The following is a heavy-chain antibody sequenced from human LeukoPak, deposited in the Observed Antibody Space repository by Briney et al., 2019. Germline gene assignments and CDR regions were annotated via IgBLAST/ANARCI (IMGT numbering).Heavy chain of an antibody. Sequence: PGGSLRLSCAASGFTFSSYWMSWIRQAPGKGLEWVANIKQDGSEKYYVDSVKGRFTISRDNAKNSLYLQMNSLRAEDTAVYYCAELGITMIGGVWGKGTTVTISS. D-gene: IGHD3-10*02. V-gene: IGHV3-7*01. J-gene: IGHJ6*04. CDR3: AELGITMIGGV. CDR2: IKQDGSEK. CDR1: GFTFSSYW.